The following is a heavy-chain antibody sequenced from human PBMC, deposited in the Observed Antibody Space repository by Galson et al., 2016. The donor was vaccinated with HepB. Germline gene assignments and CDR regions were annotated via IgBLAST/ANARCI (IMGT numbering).Heavy chain of an antibody. Sequence: SVKVSCKASGYTFSSYPIHWVRQAPGQGLEWMGIITPDNGNTVYAQKSQGSVTMTSDTSTSTVYMEVSSLRSEHTAAYYCARDKERWVQYNYYFGMDVWGQGTTVTVSS. V-gene: IGHV1-46*01. J-gene: IGHJ6*02. D-gene: IGHD5-24*01. CDR2: ITPDNGNT. CDR3: ARDKERWVQYNYYFGMDV. CDR1: GYTFSSYP.